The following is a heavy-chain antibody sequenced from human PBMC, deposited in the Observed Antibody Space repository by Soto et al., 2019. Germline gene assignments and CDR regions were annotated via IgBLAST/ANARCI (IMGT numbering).Heavy chain of an antibody. V-gene: IGHV3-30-3*01. CDR3: ARSSLPHSSSWYVDYYGMDV. D-gene: IGHD6-13*01. Sequence: GGSLRLSCAASGFTFSSYAMHWVRQAPGKGLEWVAVISYDGSNKYYADSVKGRFTISRDNSKNTLYLQMNSLRAEDTAVYYCARSSLPHSSSWYVDYYGMDVWGQGTTVTVSS. J-gene: IGHJ6*02. CDR2: ISYDGSNK. CDR1: GFTFSSYA.